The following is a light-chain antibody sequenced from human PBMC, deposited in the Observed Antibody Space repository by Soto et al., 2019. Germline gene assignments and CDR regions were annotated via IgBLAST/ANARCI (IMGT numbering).Light chain of an antibody. Sequence: EIVLTQSPATLSLSPGEGATLSCRASQSVSSYLAWYQQKPGQAPRLLIYDASNRATGIPARFSGSGSGTDFTLTTSSLEPEDFAVYYCQQRSNFITFGQGTRLEIK. CDR3: QQRSNFIT. CDR2: DAS. J-gene: IGKJ5*01. V-gene: IGKV3-11*01. CDR1: QSVSSY.